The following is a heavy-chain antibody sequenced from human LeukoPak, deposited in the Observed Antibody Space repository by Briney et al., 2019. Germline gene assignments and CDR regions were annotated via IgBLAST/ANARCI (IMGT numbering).Heavy chain of an antibody. Sequence: GGSLRLSCAASGFIFRSYEFSWVRQAPGKGLEWISYISSGGATMYYADSVKGRFTISRDNAKNSLALQMNSLRAEDTAIYYCATYRQVLLPFESWGQGTLVTVSS. CDR2: ISSGGATM. CDR3: ATYRQVLLPFES. CDR1: GFIFRSYE. D-gene: IGHD2-8*02. J-gene: IGHJ4*02. V-gene: IGHV3-48*03.